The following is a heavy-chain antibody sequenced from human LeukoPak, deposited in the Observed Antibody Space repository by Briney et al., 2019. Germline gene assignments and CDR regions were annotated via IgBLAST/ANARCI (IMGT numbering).Heavy chain of an antibody. CDR3: AREGGDCSSTSCRPPHWFDP. Sequence: ASVKVSCKASGYTFTGYYMHWVRQAPGQGLEWMGWINTNSGGTNYAQKFQGRVTMTRDTSISTAYMELSRLRSDDTAVYYCAREGGDCSSTSCRPPHWFDPWGQGTLVTVSS. D-gene: IGHD2-2*01. CDR2: INTNSGGT. V-gene: IGHV1-2*02. CDR1: GYTFTGYY. J-gene: IGHJ5*02.